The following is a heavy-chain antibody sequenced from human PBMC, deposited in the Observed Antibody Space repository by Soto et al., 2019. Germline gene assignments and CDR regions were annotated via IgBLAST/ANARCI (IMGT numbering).Heavy chain of an antibody. V-gene: IGHV3-23*01. CDR3: AKDPYYDFWSGYASFDY. CDR2: ISSSGDNT. J-gene: IGHJ4*02. Sequence: QSGGSLRLSCVASGYNFNKYAVSWVRQAPGKGLEWVSAISSSGDNTYYADSVKGRFTITRDNSKNMLYLEMNSLRAEDTAVYYCAKDPYYDFWSGYASFDYWGQGTLVTVSS. D-gene: IGHD3-3*01. CDR1: GYNFNKYA.